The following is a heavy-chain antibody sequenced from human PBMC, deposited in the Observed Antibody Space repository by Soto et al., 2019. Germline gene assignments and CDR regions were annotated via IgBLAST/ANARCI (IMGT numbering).Heavy chain of an antibody. J-gene: IGHJ2*01. CDR3: AREVGGSSSVWYFDL. V-gene: IGHV1-2*04. CDR2: INPNSGGT. CDR1: GYTFTGYY. Sequence: GASVKVSCKASGYTFTGYYMHWVRQAPGQGLEWMGWINPNSGGTNYAQKFQGWVTMTRDTSISTAYMELRRLRSDDTAVYYCAREVGGSSSVWYFDLWGRGTLVTVSS. D-gene: IGHD6-6*01.